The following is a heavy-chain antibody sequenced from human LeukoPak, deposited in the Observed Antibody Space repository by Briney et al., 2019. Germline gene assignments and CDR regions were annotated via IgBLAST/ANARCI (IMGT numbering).Heavy chain of an antibody. CDR1: GFTFSSYA. CDR2: ISGSGGST. Sequence: PGGSLRLSCAASGFTFSSYAMSWVRQAPGKGLEWVSAISGSGGSTHYADSVKGRFTISRDNSKNTLYLQMNSLRAEDTAIYYCAKNSNRNSYYYGMDVWGQGTTVTVSS. D-gene: IGHD1-14*01. J-gene: IGHJ6*02. V-gene: IGHV3-23*01. CDR3: AKNSNRNSYYYGMDV.